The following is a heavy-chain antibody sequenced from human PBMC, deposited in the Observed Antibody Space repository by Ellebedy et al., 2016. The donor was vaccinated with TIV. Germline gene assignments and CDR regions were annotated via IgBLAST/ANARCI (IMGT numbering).Heavy chain of an antibody. Sequence: MPSETLSLTCSVSGGSVSSGRSYWSWVRQPPGQGLEWIGYITWRGSTTYNPSLKSRITISMDTSKNQIALMVRSVTAADTAIYYCAREEGFGGAWFDPWGQGTLVIVSS. CDR1: GGSVSSGRSY. J-gene: IGHJ5*02. V-gene: IGHV4-61*01. CDR2: ITWRGST. D-gene: IGHD3-10*01. CDR3: AREEGFGGAWFDP.